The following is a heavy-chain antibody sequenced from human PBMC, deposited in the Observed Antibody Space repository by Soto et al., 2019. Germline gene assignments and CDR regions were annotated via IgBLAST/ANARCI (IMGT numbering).Heavy chain of an antibody. Sequence: QEQLLQSGAEVRKPGSSVKVSCKASGGTFNNYAVSWVRQAPGQGLERMGGIIPMFETVNYTQRFQGRLTIAADESTSTAYMELTSLTSADTAIYFCARGLRTGNYGMDVWGQGTTVTVSS. V-gene: IGHV1-69*01. D-gene: IGHD2-15*01. J-gene: IGHJ6*02. CDR1: GGTFNNYA. CDR2: IIPMFETV. CDR3: ARGLRTGNYGMDV.